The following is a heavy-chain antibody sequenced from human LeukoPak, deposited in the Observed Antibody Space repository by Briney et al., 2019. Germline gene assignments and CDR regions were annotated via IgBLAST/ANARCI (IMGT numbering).Heavy chain of an antibody. Sequence: GASVKVSCKAYGYTFTSYYMHWVRQAPGQGLEWMGIINPSGGSTSYAQKFQGRVTMTRDTSTSTVYRELSSMRSEDTAVYYCARSLYYYDSSGPYWGQGTLVTVSS. D-gene: IGHD3-22*01. CDR2: INPSGGST. V-gene: IGHV1-46*01. CDR3: ARSLYYYDSSGPY. J-gene: IGHJ4*02. CDR1: GYTFTSYY.